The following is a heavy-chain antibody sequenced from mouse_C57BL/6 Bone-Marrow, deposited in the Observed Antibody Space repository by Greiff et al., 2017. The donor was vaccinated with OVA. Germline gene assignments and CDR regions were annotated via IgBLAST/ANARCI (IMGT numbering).Heavy chain of an antibody. Sequence: QVQLQQSGAELVRPGTSVKMSCKASGYTFTNYWIGWAKQRPGHGLEWIGDIYPGGGYTNYNEKFKGKATLTADKSSSTAYMQFSSLTSEDSAIYYCARSDRTIYGNFFDYWGQGTTLTVSS. V-gene: IGHV1-63*01. CDR3: ARSDRTIYGNFFDY. J-gene: IGHJ2*01. D-gene: IGHD2-1*01. CDR1: GYTFTNYW. CDR2: IYPGGGYT.